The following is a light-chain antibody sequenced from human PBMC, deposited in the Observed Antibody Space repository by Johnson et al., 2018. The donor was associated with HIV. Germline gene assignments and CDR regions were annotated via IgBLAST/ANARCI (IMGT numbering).Light chain of an antibody. CDR1: SSDMGNYA. CDR2: DNN. J-gene: IGLJ1*01. CDR3: GTWDSSLSAPV. V-gene: IGLV1-51*01. Sequence: QSVLTQPPSVSAAPGQKVTISCSGSSSDMGNYAVSWYQQLPGTAPKLLIYDNNERPSGIPDRFSGSKSGTSATLGITGLQTGDEADYYCGTWDSSLSAPVFGTGTKVTVL.